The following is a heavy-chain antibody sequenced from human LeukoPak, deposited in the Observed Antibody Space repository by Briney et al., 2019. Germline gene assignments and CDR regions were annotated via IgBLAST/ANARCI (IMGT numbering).Heavy chain of an antibody. D-gene: IGHD3-22*01. CDR3: ARAILYYYDSSGYYYERWFDP. J-gene: IGHJ5*02. CDR2: IYHSGST. Sequence: PSETLSLTCTVSGYSISSGYYWGWIRQPPGKGLEWIGSIYHSGSTYYNPSLKSRVTISVDTSKNQFPLKLSSVTAADTAVYYCARAILYYYDSSGYYYERWFDPWGQGTLVPVSS. V-gene: IGHV4-38-2*02. CDR1: GYSISSGYY.